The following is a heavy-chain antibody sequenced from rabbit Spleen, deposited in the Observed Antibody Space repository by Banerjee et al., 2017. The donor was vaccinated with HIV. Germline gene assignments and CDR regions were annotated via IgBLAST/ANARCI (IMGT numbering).Heavy chain of an antibody. CDR2: INAATAKP. CDR3: ARDLLGVIGWNFYL. V-gene: IGHV1S45*01. CDR1: GFSFSDSDV. D-gene: IGHD1-1*01. J-gene: IGHJ4*01. Sequence: QEQLVESGGGLVQPEGSLTLTCKASGFSFSDSDVMCWVRQAPGKGLEWIACINAATAKPVYATWAKGRFTISRTSSTMVTLRMTSLTAADRATYFCARDLLGVIGWNFYLWGQGTLVTVS.